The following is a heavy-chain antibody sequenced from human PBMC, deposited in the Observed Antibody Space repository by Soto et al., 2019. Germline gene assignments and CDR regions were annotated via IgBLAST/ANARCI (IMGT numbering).Heavy chain of an antibody. CDR1: GYSFTSYW. D-gene: IGHD6-6*01. J-gene: IGHJ6*02. CDR3: ARHSGIAARPSYYYHGMDV. Sequence: GASLKISCKGSGYSFTSYWISWVRQMPGKGLEWMGRIDPSDSYTNYSPSFQGHVTISADKSISTAYLQWSSLKASDTAMYYCARHSGIAARPSYYYHGMDVWGQGTTVTVSS. V-gene: IGHV5-10-1*01. CDR2: IDPSDSYT.